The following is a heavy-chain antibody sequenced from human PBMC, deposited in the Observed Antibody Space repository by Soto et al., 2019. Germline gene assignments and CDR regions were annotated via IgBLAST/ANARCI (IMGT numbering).Heavy chain of an antibody. Sequence: GGSLRLSCAASGFTFSSYGMHWVRQAPGKGLEWVAVISYDGSNKYYADSVKGRFTISRDNSKNTLYLQMNSLRAEDTAVYYCAKGLSTMVRGVIVYYYYYMDVWGKGTTVTVSS. J-gene: IGHJ6*03. CDR3: AKGLSTMVRGVIVYYYYYMDV. CDR2: ISYDGSNK. V-gene: IGHV3-30*18. D-gene: IGHD3-10*01. CDR1: GFTFSSYG.